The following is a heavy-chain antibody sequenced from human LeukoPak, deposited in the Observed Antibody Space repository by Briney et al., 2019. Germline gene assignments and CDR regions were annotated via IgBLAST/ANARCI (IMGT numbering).Heavy chain of an antibody. Sequence: SETLSLTCTVSGGSISSGSYYWSWIRQPAGKGLEWIGHIYTSGSTNYNPSLKSRVTISVDTSKNQFSLKLGSVTAADTAVYYCARVLSYYDFWSGYSNTPYFDYWGQGTLVTVSS. CDR3: ARVLSYYDFWSGYSNTPYFDY. CDR2: IYTSGST. CDR1: GGSISSGSYY. V-gene: IGHV4-61*09. J-gene: IGHJ4*02. D-gene: IGHD3-3*01.